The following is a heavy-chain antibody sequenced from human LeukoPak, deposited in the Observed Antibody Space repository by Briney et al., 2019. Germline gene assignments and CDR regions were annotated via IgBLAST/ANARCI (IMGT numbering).Heavy chain of an antibody. D-gene: IGHD2-2*01. CDR2: IHYSGKT. Sequence: SETLSLTCTVSSGSLSSGAYYWGWIRQPPGKGLEWIGTIHYSGKTYYNPSLKSRITISIDTSKKQFALKLSSVTAADTAVYYCARGGDCSSTSCYADYWGQGTLVTVSS. V-gene: IGHV4-39*06. CDR1: SGSLSSGAYY. CDR3: ARGGDCSSTSCYADY. J-gene: IGHJ4*02.